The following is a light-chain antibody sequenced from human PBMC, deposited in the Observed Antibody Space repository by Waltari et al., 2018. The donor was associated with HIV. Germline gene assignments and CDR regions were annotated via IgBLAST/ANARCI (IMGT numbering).Light chain of an antibody. CDR2: EIN. CDR1: SSDVSTYKL. J-gene: IGLJ2*01. CDR3: CSYAGRSTFVL. Sequence: QSALTQPASGSGSPGQSITISCNETSSDVSTYKLVSWYQQHPGKVPKLIIYEINKRPSGVSNRFSGSKSGNMASLTISGLQAEDEAFYHCCSYAGRSTFVLFGGGTKLTVL. V-gene: IGLV2-23*02.